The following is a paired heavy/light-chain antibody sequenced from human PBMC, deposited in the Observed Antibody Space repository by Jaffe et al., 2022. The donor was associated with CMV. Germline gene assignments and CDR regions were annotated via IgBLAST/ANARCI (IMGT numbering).Heavy chain of an antibody. J-gene: IGHJ3*02. D-gene: IGHD3-16*02. Sequence: EVQLVESGGGLVQPGGSLRLSCAASGFTFSSYAMSWVRQAPGKGLEWVSAISGSGGSTYYADSVKGRFTISRDNSKNTLYLQMNSLRAEDTAVYYCAKLTITFGGVIVIFRGYAFDIWGQGTMVTVSS. V-gene: IGHV3-23*04. CDR2: ISGSGGST. CDR3: AKLTITFGGVIVIFRGYAFDI. CDR1: GFTFSSYA.
Light chain of an antibody. CDR1: QGISSY. CDR2: AAS. V-gene: IGKV1-9*01. CDR3: QQLNSYPRFT. Sequence: IQLTQSPSSLSASVGDRVTITCRASQGISSYLAWYQQKPGKAPKLLIYAASTLQSGVPSRFSGSGSGTDFTLTISSLQPEDFATYYCQQLNSYPRFTFGPGTKVDIK. J-gene: IGKJ3*01.